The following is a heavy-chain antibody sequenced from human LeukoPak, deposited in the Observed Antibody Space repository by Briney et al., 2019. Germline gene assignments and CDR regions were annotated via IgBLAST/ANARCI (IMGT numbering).Heavy chain of an antibody. CDR2: IKNKTNGGTT. CDR1: GFTVSSND. Sequence: GGSLRLSCAASGFTVSSNDMSWVRQAPGKGLEWVGRIKNKTNGGTTDYAAPVKGRFTISRDDSKNTLYLQMNSLKTEDTAVYYCTTTIVGVTTWFDPWGQGTLVTVSS. D-gene: IGHD1-26*01. V-gene: IGHV3-15*01. CDR3: TTTIVGVTTWFDP. J-gene: IGHJ5*02.